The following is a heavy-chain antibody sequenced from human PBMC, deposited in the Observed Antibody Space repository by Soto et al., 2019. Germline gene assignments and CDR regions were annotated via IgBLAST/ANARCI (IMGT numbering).Heavy chain of an antibody. CDR2: ISGSGGGT. CDR1: GFTFRNYA. Sequence: GGSLRLSCAASGFTFRNYATSWVRQAPGKGLGWVSAISGSGGGTDYADSVKGRFTISRDNSKNTLYLQMNGLRAEDTAVYYCAKEGYYNSGRQNYFDYWGQGTLVTVSS. CDR3: AKEGYYNSGRQNYFDY. J-gene: IGHJ4*02. V-gene: IGHV3-23*01. D-gene: IGHD3-10*01.